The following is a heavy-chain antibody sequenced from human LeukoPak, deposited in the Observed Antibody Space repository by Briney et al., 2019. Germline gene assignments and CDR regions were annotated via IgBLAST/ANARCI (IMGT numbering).Heavy chain of an antibody. J-gene: IGHJ4*02. V-gene: IGHV3-49*03. Sequence: GGSLRLSCTASGFTFGDYAMSWFRQAPGKGLEWVGFIRSKAYGGTTEYAASVKGRFTISRDDSKSIAYLQMNSLKTEDTAVYYCTRVGRFGSNYFDYWGQGTLVTVSS. CDR3: TRVGRFGSNYFDY. D-gene: IGHD3-10*01. CDR1: GFTFGDYA. CDR2: IRSKAYGGTT.